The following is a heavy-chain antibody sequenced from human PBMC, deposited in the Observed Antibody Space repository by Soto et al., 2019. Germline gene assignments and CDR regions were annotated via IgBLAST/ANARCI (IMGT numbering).Heavy chain of an antibody. V-gene: IGHV4-31*03. J-gene: IGHJ4*02. CDR1: GGSISSGGYY. CDR2: IYYSGST. CDR3: ARTKSPVRGVKLYYFDY. D-gene: IGHD3-10*01. Sequence: SETLSLSCTVSGGSISSGGYYWSWIRQHPGKGLEWIGYIYYSGSTYYNPSLKSRVTISVDTSKNQFSLKLSSVTAADTAVYYCARTKSPVRGVKLYYFDYWGQGTLVTVSS.